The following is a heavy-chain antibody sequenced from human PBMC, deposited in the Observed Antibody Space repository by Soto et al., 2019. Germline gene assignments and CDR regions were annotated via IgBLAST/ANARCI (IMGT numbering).Heavy chain of an antibody. V-gene: IGHV1-69*06. CDR3: ARSAGHYYYDSSRY. CDR2: IIPIFGTA. D-gene: IGHD3-22*01. Sequence: GASVKVSCKASGGTFSSYAISWVRQAPGQGLEWMGGIIPIFGTANYAQKFQGRVTITADKSTSTAYMELSSLRSEDTAVYYCARSAGHYYYDSSRYWGQGTLVTVSS. J-gene: IGHJ4*02. CDR1: GGTFSSYA.